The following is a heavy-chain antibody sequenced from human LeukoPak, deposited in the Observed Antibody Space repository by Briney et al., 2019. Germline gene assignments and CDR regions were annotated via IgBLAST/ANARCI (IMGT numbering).Heavy chain of an antibody. Sequence: GGSLRLSCAASGFTFSCYSMNWVRQAPGKGLEWVSSISSSSSYIYYADSVKGRFTISRDNAKNSLYLQMNSLRAEDTAVYYCAREGYDILTGDAFDIWGQGTMVTVSS. D-gene: IGHD3-9*01. CDR3: AREGYDILTGDAFDI. CDR2: ISSSSSYI. J-gene: IGHJ3*02. CDR1: GFTFSCYS. V-gene: IGHV3-21*01.